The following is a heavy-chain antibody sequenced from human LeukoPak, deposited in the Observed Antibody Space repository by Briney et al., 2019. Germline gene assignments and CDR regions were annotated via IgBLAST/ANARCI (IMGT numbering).Heavy chain of an antibody. Sequence: ASAKVSCKASGYTFTSYAMHWVRQAPGQRPEWMGWINAGNGNTKYSQKFQGRVTITRDTSASTAYMELSSLRSEDTAVYYCARVGSGSYYGGINFDYWGQGTLVTVSS. J-gene: IGHJ4*02. D-gene: IGHD1-26*01. CDR2: INAGNGNT. CDR1: GYTFTSYA. V-gene: IGHV1-3*01. CDR3: ARVGSGSYYGGINFDY.